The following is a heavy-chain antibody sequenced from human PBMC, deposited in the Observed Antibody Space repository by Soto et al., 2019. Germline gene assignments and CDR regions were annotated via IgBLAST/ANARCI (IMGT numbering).Heavy chain of an antibody. V-gene: IGHV3-23*01. CDR3: AKDSIPYSSSYDLDH. J-gene: IGHJ4*02. Sequence: EVQLLESGGGFVQPGGSLRLSCVASGFSFSGFVMSWVRQAPGKGLVWVSSITGTGVSIYYADSVRGRFTISRDNSKNTLYLQMSSLRAEDTARYYCAKDSIPYSSSYDLDHWGRGALVTVSS. CDR2: ITGTGVSI. CDR1: GFSFSGFV. D-gene: IGHD6-6*01.